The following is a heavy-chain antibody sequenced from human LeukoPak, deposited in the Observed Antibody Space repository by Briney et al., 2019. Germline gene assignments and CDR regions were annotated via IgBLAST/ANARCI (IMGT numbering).Heavy chain of an antibody. CDR1: GGSISSYY. D-gene: IGHD1-14*01. V-gene: IGHV4-4*07. Sequence: PSETLSLTCTVSGGSISSYYWSWIRQPAGKGLEWIGRIYTSGSTNYNPSLKSRVTMSVDTSKNQFSLKLSSVTAADTAVYYCARSAPYNRNRDDAFDIWGQGTMVTVSS. CDR2: IYTSGST. CDR3: ARSAPYNRNRDDAFDI. J-gene: IGHJ3*02.